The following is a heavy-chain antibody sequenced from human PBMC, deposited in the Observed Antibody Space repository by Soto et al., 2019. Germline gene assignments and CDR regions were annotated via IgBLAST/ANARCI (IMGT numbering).Heavy chain of an antibody. CDR2: ISSSSSYI. V-gene: IGHV3-21*04. D-gene: IGHD2-2*01. J-gene: IGHJ3*02. CDR1: GFAFSSYS. CDR3: ARWVPAALLDAFDI. Sequence: PGGSLRLSCAASGFAFSSYSMNCVRQAPGKGLEWVSSISSSSSYIYYADSVKGRFTISRDNAKNSLYLQMNSLRAEDTAVYYCARWVPAALLDAFDIWGQGTMVT.